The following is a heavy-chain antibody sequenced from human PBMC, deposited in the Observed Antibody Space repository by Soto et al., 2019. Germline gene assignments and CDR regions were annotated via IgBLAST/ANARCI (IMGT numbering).Heavy chain of an antibody. CDR2: ISSSGSTI. J-gene: IGHJ6*02. CDR3: ARDAGYSYGTYYYYGMDV. Sequence: PGGSLRLSCAASGFTFSDYYMSWIRQAPGKGLEWVSYISSSGSTIYYADSVKGRFTISRDNAKNSLYLQMNSLRAEDTAVYYCARDAGYSYGTYYYYGMDVWGQGTTVTVSS. D-gene: IGHD5-18*01. V-gene: IGHV3-11*01. CDR1: GFTFSDYY.